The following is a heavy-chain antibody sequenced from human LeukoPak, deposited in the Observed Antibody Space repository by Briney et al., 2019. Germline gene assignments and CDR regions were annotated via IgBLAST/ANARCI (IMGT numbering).Heavy chain of an antibody. V-gene: IGHV4-4*07. Sequence: PSETLSLTCTVSGGSISSYYWSWIRQPAGKGLEWIGRIYTSGSTNYNPSLESRVTMSLDRSNNQFSLRLKSVTAADTAVYYCARHRTSDEHGTNWEYYFDYWGQGTLVTVSA. J-gene: IGHJ4*02. CDR1: GGSISSYY. CDR3: ARHRTSDEHGTNWEYYFDY. D-gene: IGHD1-1*01. CDR2: IYTSGST.